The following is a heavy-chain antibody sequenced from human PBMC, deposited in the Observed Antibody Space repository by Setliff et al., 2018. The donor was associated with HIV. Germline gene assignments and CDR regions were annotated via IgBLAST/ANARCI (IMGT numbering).Heavy chain of an antibody. CDR2: IYYSGST. CDR3: ARPSAGGGYNYWYFDL. J-gene: IGHJ2*01. CDR1: GGSISSYY. D-gene: IGHD5-12*01. V-gene: IGHV4-59*05. Sequence: SETLSLTCLVSGGSISSYYWSWIRQSAGKGLEWIGSIYYSGSTYYNPSLKSRVTISVDTSKNQFSLKLSSVTAADTAVYYCARPSAGGGYNYWYFDLWGRGTLVTVSS.